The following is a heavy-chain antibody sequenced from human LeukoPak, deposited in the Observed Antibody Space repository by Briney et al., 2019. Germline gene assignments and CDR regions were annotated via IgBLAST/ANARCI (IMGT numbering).Heavy chain of an antibody. CDR3: ARMSYETVTLDY. CDR1: GVSISSGGYY. V-gene: IGHV4-31*03. Sequence: SETLSLTCTVSGVSISSGGYYWSWIRQHPGKGLEWIGYIYYSGSTYYNPSLKSRVTISVDTSKNQFSLKLSSVTAADTAVYYCARMSYETVTLDYWGQGTLVTVSS. D-gene: IGHD4-17*01. J-gene: IGHJ4*02. CDR2: IYYSGST.